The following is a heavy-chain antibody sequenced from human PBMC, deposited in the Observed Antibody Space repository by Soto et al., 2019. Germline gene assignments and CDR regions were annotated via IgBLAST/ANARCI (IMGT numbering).Heavy chain of an antibody. CDR2: ISAYNGNT. J-gene: IGHJ4*02. D-gene: IGHD3-22*01. V-gene: IGHV1-18*04. CDR3: ARDINYYDSSGQIHDY. Sequence: QVQLVQSGAEVKKPGASVKVSCKASGYTFTSYGISWVRQAPGQGLEWMGWISAYNGNTNYAQKLQGRVTMTTDTSPSTAYMELRSLRSDDTAVYYCARDINYYDSSGQIHDYWGQGTLVTVSS. CDR1: GYTFTSYG.